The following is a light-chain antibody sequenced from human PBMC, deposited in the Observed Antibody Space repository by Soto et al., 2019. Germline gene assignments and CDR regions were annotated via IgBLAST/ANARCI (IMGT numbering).Light chain of an antibody. CDR1: QSVSSY. CDR3: QQRSNWPRT. V-gene: IGKV3-11*01. J-gene: IGKJ1*01. CDR2: DAS. Sequence: EIVLTQSPATLFLSPGERATLSCRASQSVSSYLAWYQQKPGQAPRLLIYDASNRATGIPARFSGSGSGTDFTLTISSLEPEDFAVYYCQQRSNWPRTFGQGTKV.